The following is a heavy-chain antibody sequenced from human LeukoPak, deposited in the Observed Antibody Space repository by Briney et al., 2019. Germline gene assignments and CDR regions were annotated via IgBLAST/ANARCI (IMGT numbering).Heavy chain of an antibody. D-gene: IGHD3-16*01. CDR3: ARSAFGDYSFDY. V-gene: IGHV4-61*08. CDR2: IFHSGST. CDR1: GGSISSGGYY. J-gene: IGHJ4*02. Sequence: SETLSLTCTVSGGSISSGGYYWGWIRQPPGKGLEWIGYIFHSGSTNSNPSLKSRVTISVDTSKNQFSLKLSSVTAADTAVYYCARSAFGDYSFDYWGQGTLVTVSS.